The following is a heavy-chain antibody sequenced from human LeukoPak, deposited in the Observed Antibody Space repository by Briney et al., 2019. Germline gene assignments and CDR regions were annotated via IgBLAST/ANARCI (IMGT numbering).Heavy chain of an antibody. Sequence: ASVKVSCKASGYAFTSYAMHWVRQAPGQRLEWMGWINAGNGNTKYSQEFQGRVTITRDTSASTAYMELSSLRSEDTALYYCARNYDRRPFDYWGQGTLVTVSS. CDR3: ARNYDRRPFDY. CDR2: INAGNGNT. D-gene: IGHD3-22*01. V-gene: IGHV1-3*03. CDR1: GYAFTSYA. J-gene: IGHJ4*02.